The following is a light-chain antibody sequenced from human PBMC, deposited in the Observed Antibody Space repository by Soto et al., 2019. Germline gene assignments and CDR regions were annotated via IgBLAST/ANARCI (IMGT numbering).Light chain of an antibody. V-gene: IGKV1-9*01. Sequence: DIQLTQSPSLLSASVGDRVTITCRASHDISTYLAWYQQKPGKAPKLMIYEASTLQSGVPSRFSGRGSGKEFTLTISGLLPEDFATYHCQQLNTLPLTFGQGTRLQIX. CDR1: HDISTY. CDR3: QQLNTLPLT. J-gene: IGKJ5*01. CDR2: EAS.